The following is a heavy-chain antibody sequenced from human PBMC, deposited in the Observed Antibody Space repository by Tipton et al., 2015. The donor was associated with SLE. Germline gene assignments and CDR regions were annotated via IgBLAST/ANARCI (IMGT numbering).Heavy chain of an antibody. CDR2: INNSGST. J-gene: IGHJ3*02. V-gene: IGHV4-34*01. D-gene: IGHD6-19*01. Sequence: TLSLTCAVYGGSFSAYYWTWIRQPPGKGLEWIGEINNSGSTNYDPSLESRVSISIDTSKKQFSLRLNSVTAADTAVYYCAREEGQWDAFDIWGQGTMVTVSS. CDR3: AREEGQWDAFDI. CDR1: GGSFSAYY.